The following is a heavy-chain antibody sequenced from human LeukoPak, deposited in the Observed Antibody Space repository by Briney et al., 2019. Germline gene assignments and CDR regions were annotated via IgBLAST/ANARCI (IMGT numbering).Heavy chain of an antibody. CDR2: ITSSSNYI. Sequence: GGSLRLSCAASGFTFSSYAMSWVRQAPGKGLEWVSSITSSSNYIYYADSVKGRFTISRDNAKNSLYLQVHSLRAEDTAVYYCARDGIPSTVSSPFHWFDPWGRGTLVTVSS. D-gene: IGHD2/OR15-2a*01. CDR1: GFTFSSYA. V-gene: IGHV3-21*01. J-gene: IGHJ5*02. CDR3: ARDGIPSTVSSPFHWFDP.